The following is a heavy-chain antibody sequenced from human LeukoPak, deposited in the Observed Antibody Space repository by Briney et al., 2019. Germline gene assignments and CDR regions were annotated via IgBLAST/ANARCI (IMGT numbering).Heavy chain of an antibody. CDR1: GGSITNLNYY. CDR3: AGRGSSSGTFDV. CDR2: IYTSGGT. J-gene: IGHJ3*01. V-gene: IGHV4-61*02. Sequence: KPSQTLSLTCTVSGGSITNLNYYWTWIRQPAGKRLEWIGRIYTSGGTNYNPSLKSRVTMSMDKSKNQISLKLASLTAADTALYYCAGRGSSSGTFDVWGPGTFVTVSS. D-gene: IGHD2-2*01.